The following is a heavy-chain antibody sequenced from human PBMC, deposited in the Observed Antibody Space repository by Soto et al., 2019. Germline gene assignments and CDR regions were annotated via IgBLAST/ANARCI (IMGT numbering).Heavy chain of an antibody. CDR3: ELVLDRTFPTRHYALDY. Sequence: QVQLVQSGAEVKKPGSSVKVSCKASGGTFSSYTISWVRQAPGQGLEWMGRIIPILGIANYAQKFQGRVTITADKSTSTAYMELSSLRSEDTAVYYCELVLDRTFPTRHYALDYWGQGTLVTVSS. CDR1: GGTFSSYT. CDR2: IIPILGIA. J-gene: IGHJ4*02. D-gene: IGHD3-3*01. V-gene: IGHV1-69*02.